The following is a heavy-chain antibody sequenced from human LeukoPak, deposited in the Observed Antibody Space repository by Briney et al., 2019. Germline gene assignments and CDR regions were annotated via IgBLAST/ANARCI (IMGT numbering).Heavy chain of an antibody. CDR1: GGSFSGYY. CDR2: INHSGST. CDR3: ARDRGIVGGDWFDP. J-gene: IGHJ5*02. Sequence: PSETLSLTCAVYGGSFSGYYWSWIRQPPGKGLEWIGEINHSGSTNYNPSLKSRVTISVDTSKNQFSLKLSSVTAADTAVYYCARDRGIVGGDWFDPWGQGTLVTVSS. D-gene: IGHD3-22*01. V-gene: IGHV4-34*01.